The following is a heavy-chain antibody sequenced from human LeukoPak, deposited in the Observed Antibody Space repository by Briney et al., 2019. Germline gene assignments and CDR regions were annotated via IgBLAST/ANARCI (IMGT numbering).Heavy chain of an antibody. D-gene: IGHD3-3*01. CDR3: ARDIRPTIFGVAPGAFDI. J-gene: IGHJ3*02. CDR2: SSSSSSYI. V-gene: IGHV3-21*01. CDR1: GFTFSSYS. Sequence: GGSLRLSCAASGFTFSSYSMNWVRQAPGKGLEWVSSSSSSSSYIYYADSVKGRFTISRDNAKNSLYLQMNSLRAEDTAVYYCARDIRPTIFGVAPGAFDIWGRGTMVTVSS.